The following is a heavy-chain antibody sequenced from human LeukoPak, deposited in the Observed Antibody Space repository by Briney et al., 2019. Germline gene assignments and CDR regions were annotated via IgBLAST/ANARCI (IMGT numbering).Heavy chain of an antibody. CDR3: ARDPRYCSSTSCLFGGYFDY. CDR1: GYTFTIYG. D-gene: IGHD2-2*01. CDR2: ISAYNGHT. Sequence: ASVKVTCKASGYTFTIYGISWVRQAPGQGLEWMGWISAYNGHTNYAQKLQGRVTMTTDTSTSTAYMELRSLRSDDTAVYYCARDPRYCSSTSCLFGGYFDYWGQGTLVTVSS. V-gene: IGHV1-18*01. J-gene: IGHJ4*02.